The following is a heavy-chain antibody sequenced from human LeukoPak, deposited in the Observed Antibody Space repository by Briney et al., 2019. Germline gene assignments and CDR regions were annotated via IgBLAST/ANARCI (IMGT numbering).Heavy chain of an antibody. D-gene: IGHD6-19*01. CDR2: INPSGGST. V-gene: IGHV1-46*01. Sequence: ASVKVSCKASGYTFTSYYMHWVRQAPGQGLEWMGIINPSGGSTSYAQKFQGRVTMTRDTSTSTVYMELSSLRSEDTAVYYCAGVHSSGWYEYWGQGTLVTVSS. J-gene: IGHJ4*02. CDR3: AGVHSSGWYEY. CDR1: GYTFTSYY.